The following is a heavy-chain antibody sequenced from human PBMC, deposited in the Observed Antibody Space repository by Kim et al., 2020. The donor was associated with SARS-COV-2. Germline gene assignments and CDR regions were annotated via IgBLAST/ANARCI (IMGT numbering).Heavy chain of an antibody. CDR1: GDSVSTSSAS. D-gene: IGHD2-15*01. Sequence: SQTLSLTCAISGDSVSTSSASWNWMRQSPSRGLEWLGRTYYRSKWYNDYAVSVKSRITVNPDTSKNQFSLQLNSVTPEDTGVYFCARGVSSKNAFDFWGQGTMVTVSS. CDR2: TYYRSKWYN. CDR3: ARGVSSKNAFDF. J-gene: IGHJ3*01. V-gene: IGHV6-1*01.